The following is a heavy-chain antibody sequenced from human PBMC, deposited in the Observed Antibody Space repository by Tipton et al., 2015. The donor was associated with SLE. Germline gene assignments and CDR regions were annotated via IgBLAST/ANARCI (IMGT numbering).Heavy chain of an antibody. D-gene: IGHD5-12*01. CDR2: INTDGSGT. CDR3: ARKWLLTGYEQKAYFDL. Sequence: SLRLSCAASGLSVSSYGMSWVRQAPGKGLLWVSRINTDGSGTSYADSVKGRFSISRDNAKNSLYLQMNSLRAEDTAVYYCARKWLLTGYEQKAYFDLWGRGTLVTVSS. CDR1: GLSVSSYG. V-gene: IGHV3-74*01. J-gene: IGHJ2*01.